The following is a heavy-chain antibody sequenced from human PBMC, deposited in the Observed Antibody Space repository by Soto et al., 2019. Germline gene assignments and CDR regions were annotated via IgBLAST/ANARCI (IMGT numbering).Heavy chain of an antibody. J-gene: IGHJ5*02. CDR2: IYHSGST. CDR1: GGSISSYY. Sequence: SEMLSLTCTVSGGSISSYYWSWIRQPPGKGLEWIGYIYHSGSTLYNPSLKSRVTISVDKSKNQFSLKLTSVTAADTAVYYCARDQLEGNWFDPWGQGTLVTVSS. D-gene: IGHD1-1*01. CDR3: ARDQLEGNWFDP. V-gene: IGHV4-59*12.